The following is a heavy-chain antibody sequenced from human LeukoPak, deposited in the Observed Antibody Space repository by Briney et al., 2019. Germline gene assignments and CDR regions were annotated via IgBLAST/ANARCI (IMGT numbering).Heavy chain of an antibody. V-gene: IGHV4-30-4*08. D-gene: IGHD2-2*01. CDR3: ARQYCSSTSCYRSYNWFDP. CDR1: GGSISSGDYY. Sequence: ASQTLSLTCTVSGGSISSGDYYWSWIRQPPGKGLEWIGYIYYSGSTYYNPSLKSRVTISVDTSKNQFSLKLSSVTAADTAVYYCARQYCSSTSCYRSYNWFDPWGQGTLVTVSS. CDR2: IYYSGST. J-gene: IGHJ5*02.